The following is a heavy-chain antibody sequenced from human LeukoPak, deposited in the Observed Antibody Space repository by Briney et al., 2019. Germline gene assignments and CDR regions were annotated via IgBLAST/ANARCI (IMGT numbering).Heavy chain of an antibody. D-gene: IGHD3-22*01. J-gene: IGHJ4*02. CDR3: ARDYSYYDSSGPGY. Sequence: GGSLRLSCAASGFTFSSYSMNWVRQAPGKGLEWVSYISSSSSTIYYADSVKGRFTISRDNAKNSLYLQMNSLRAEDTAVYYCARDYSYYDSSGPGYWGQGTLATVSS. V-gene: IGHV3-48*04. CDR2: ISSSSSTI. CDR1: GFTFSSYS.